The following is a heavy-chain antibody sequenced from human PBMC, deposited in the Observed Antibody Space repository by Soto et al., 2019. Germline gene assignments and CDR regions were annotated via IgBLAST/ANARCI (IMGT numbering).Heavy chain of an antibody. CDR3: ARVGVGDSSGYYYRGDYYGMDV. Sequence: QVQLVESGGGVVQPGRSLRLSCAASGFTFSSYAMHWVRQAPGKGLEWVAVISYDGSNKYYADSVKGRFTISRDNSKNTLYLQMNSLRGEDTAVYYCARVGVGDSSGYYYRGDYYGMDVWGQGTTVTVSS. D-gene: IGHD3-22*01. CDR1: GFTFSSYA. V-gene: IGHV3-30-3*01. J-gene: IGHJ6*02. CDR2: ISYDGSNK.